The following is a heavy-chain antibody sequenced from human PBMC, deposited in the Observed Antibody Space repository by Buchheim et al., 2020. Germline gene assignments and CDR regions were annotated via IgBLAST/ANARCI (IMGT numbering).Heavy chain of an antibody. J-gene: IGHJ4*02. Sequence: EVQLVESGGGLVQPGGSLRLSCVASGFAFSDLYMDWVRQAPGKGLEWIGRIRNKPNSHTTEYAASVKGRFTISRDDSRNSMYLQMNSLRTEDTAVYYCVRVIPADGFDYWGQGTL. CDR1: GFAFSDLY. V-gene: IGHV3-72*01. CDR3: VRVIPADGFDY. D-gene: IGHD6-13*01. CDR2: IRNKPNSHTT.